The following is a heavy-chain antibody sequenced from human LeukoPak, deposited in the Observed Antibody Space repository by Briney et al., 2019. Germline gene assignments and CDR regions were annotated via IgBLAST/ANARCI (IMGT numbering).Heavy chain of an antibody. CDR1: GFTFNNYG. Sequence: GGSLRLSCAASGFTFNNYGMHWVRQAPGKGLERVAFIRYDGSNQYYADSVKSRFTISRDNSKNTLYLQMNSLRAEDTAVYFCTKDSYYNSYGYYSSKWFDPWGQGTLVSVSS. J-gene: IGHJ5*02. CDR2: IRYDGSNQ. CDR3: TKDSYYNSYGYYSSKWFDP. V-gene: IGHV3-30*02. D-gene: IGHD3-22*01.